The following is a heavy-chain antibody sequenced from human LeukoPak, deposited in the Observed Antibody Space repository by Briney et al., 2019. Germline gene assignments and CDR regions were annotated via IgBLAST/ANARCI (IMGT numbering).Heavy chain of an antibody. CDR2: ISAYNGNT. CDR3: ARVSPTDYDIPEDYYYYYMDV. CDR1: GYTFTSYG. V-gene: IGHV1-18*01. J-gene: IGHJ6*03. Sequence: GASVKVSCKASGYTFTSYGISWVRQAPGQGLEWMGWISAYNGNTNYAQKLQGRVTMTTDTSTSTAYMELRSLRSDDTAVYYCARVSPTDYDIPEDYYYYYMDVWGKGTTVTISS. D-gene: IGHD3-9*01.